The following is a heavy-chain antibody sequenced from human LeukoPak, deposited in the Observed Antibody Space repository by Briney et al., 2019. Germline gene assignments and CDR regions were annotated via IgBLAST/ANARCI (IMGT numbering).Heavy chain of an antibody. D-gene: IGHD2-8*01. J-gene: IGHJ4*02. CDR2: IYYSGST. CDR3: ARDHACRNGVCSYFDY. V-gene: IGHV4-39*07. Sequence: SETLSLTCTVSGGSISSSSYYWGWIRQPPGKGLEWIGSIYYSGSTYYNPSLKSRVTISVDTPKNQFSLKLSSVTAAATAVYYCARDHACRNGVCSYFDYWGQGNLVTVSS. CDR1: GGSISSSSYY.